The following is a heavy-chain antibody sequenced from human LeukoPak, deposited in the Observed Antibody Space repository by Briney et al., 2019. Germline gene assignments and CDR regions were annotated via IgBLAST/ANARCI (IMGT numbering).Heavy chain of an antibody. D-gene: IGHD3-22*01. CDR2: INSDGSTI. CDR1: GFTFSDYW. V-gene: IGHV3-74*01. CDR3: AKDSQTRYYYDSSGYYPFDY. Sequence: SGGSLRLSCAASGFTFSDYWMHWVRQAPGKGLVWVSRINSDGSTISYADSVKGRFTISRDNSKNTLYLQMNSLRAEDTAVYYCAKDSQTRYYYDSSGYYPFDYWGQGTLVTVSS. J-gene: IGHJ4*02.